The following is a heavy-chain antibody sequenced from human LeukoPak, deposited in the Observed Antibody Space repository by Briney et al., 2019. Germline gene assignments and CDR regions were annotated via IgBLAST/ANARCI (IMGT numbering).Heavy chain of an antibody. V-gene: IGHV4-59*11. CDR2: IYYSGST. D-gene: IGHD3-3*01. CDR1: GGSISSHY. Sequence: SEPLSLTCTVSGGSISSHYRSWIRQPPGKGLEWIGYIYYSGSTNYNPSLKSRVTISVDTSKNQFSLKLSSVTAADTAVYYCARVRITIFGGYYFDYWGQGTLVTVSS. J-gene: IGHJ4*02. CDR3: ARVRITIFGGYYFDY.